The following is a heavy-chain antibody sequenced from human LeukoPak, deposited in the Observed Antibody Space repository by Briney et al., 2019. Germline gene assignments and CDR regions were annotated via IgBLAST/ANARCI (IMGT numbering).Heavy chain of an antibody. V-gene: IGHV4-39*02. CDR2: IYYTGSS. CDR1: GGSISSRSYY. CDR3: ARDCSGGSCFSGPFEY. Sequence: TSETLSLTCTVSGGSISSRSYYWGWLRQPPGKGLEWIGSIYYTGSSYYNPSLKSRVTISVDTSKNQFSLKLRSVTAADTAVYYCARDCSGGSCFSGPFEYWGQGTLVTVSS. D-gene: IGHD2-15*01. J-gene: IGHJ4*02.